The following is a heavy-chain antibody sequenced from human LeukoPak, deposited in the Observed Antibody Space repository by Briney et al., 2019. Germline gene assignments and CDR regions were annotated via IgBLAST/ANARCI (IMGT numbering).Heavy chain of an antibody. CDR1: GDSISGFY. D-gene: IGHD3/OR15-3a*01. V-gene: IGHV4-4*07. CDR2: VYTSGST. CDR3: ARQTGSGLFILP. Sequence: SETLSLTCSVSGDSISGFYWSWIRQPAGKGLEWIGRVYTSGSTNYNPSLKSRVTISVDTSKSQFSLNLSSVTAADTAVYYCARQTGSGLFILPGGQGTLVTVSS. J-gene: IGHJ4*02.